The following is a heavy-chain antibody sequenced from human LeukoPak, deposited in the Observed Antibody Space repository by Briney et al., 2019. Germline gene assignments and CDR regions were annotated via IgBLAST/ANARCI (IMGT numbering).Heavy chain of an antibody. CDR1: RFSLSTSGVG. V-gene: IGHV2-5*01. CDR3: ALTFFLEWLTH. D-gene: IGHD3-3*01. Sequence: SGPTLANPTQTLTLICTFSRFSLSTSGVGVGWIRQPPGKALEWLALIYWNDDKRYSPSLKSRLTITKDTSKNQVVLTMTNMDPVDTATYYCALTFFLEWLTHWGQGTLVTVSS. CDR2: IYWNDDK. J-gene: IGHJ4*02.